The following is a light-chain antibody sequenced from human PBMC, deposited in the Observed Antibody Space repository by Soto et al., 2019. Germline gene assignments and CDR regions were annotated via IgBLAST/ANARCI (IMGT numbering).Light chain of an antibody. Sequence: DLQMTQSPSTLSASVGDRVAISCRASQSISIWLAWYQQKPGKAPKLLIYKASSLESGVPSRFSGSGSGTEFNLTISSLQPDDFATYYCHQYNDDSWKFGQGTKVEIK. J-gene: IGKJ1*01. CDR2: KAS. CDR1: QSISIW. V-gene: IGKV1-5*03. CDR3: HQYNDDSWK.